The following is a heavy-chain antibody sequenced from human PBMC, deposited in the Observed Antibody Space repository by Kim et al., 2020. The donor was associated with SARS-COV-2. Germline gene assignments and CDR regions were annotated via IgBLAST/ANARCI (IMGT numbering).Heavy chain of an antibody. CDR2: IYYSGST. D-gene: IGHD3-22*01. Sequence: SETLSLTCTVSGGSISSYYWSWIRQPPGKGLEWIGYIYYSGSTNYNPSLKSRVTISVDTSKNQFSLKLSSVTAADTVVYYCARARIGANWFDPWGQGTLVTVSS. CDR3: ARARIGANWFDP. J-gene: IGHJ5*02. V-gene: IGHV4-59*01. CDR1: GGSISSYY.